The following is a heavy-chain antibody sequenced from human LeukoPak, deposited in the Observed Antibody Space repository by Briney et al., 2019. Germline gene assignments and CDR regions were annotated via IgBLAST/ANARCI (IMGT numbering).Heavy chain of an antibody. CDR3: ATMRGGYEGYFDY. V-gene: IGHV3-21*01. Sequence: GGSLRLSCAASGFIFSSYSMNWVRQAPGKGLEWVSPISSSESYIYYADSVKGRFTISRDNAKNSLYLQMSSLRAEDTAVYYCATMRGGYEGYFDYWGQGTLVTVSS. CDR1: GFIFSSYS. D-gene: IGHD3-16*01. CDR2: ISSSESYI. J-gene: IGHJ4*02.